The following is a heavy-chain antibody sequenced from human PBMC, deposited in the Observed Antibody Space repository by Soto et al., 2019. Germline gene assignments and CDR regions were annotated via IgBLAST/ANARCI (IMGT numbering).Heavy chain of an antibody. D-gene: IGHD6-19*01. CDR2: MSHDGRNK. CDR3: ARDGRERQWLYFFDY. CDR1: GFTFSTYA. V-gene: IGHV3-30*04. J-gene: IGHJ4*02. Sequence: QVQLVESGGGVVQPGRSLRLSCAASGFTFSTYAIHWVRQAPGKGLEWVAVMSHDGRNKYYAESVKGRFTISRDNSKNTLYLQMNSLRAEDTAVYYCARDGRERQWLYFFDYWGQGTLVTVSS.